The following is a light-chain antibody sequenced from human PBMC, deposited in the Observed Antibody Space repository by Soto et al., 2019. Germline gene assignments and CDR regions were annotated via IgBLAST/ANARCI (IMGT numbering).Light chain of an antibody. CDR3: QQYNSYYT. CDR1: QSIFNF. J-gene: IGKJ5*01. Sequence: QITQSPSSLSASVGARVTISCRASQSIFNFLNWYQQKPGKAPSVLIYAASSLQSGVPARFSGSGSGTEFTLTISNIHPEDFATYYCQQYNSYYTFGQGTRLEIK. CDR2: AAS. V-gene: IGKV1-39*01.